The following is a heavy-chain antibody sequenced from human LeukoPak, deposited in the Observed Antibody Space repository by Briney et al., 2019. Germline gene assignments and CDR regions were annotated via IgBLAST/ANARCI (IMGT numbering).Heavy chain of an antibody. CDR3: ARPAYDILTGYFSVAFDI. CDR2: IYYSGST. CDR1: GGSISSSSYY. J-gene: IGHJ3*02. D-gene: IGHD3-9*01. Sequence: PSETLSLTCTVSGGSISSSSYYWGWIRQPPGKGLEWIGRIYYSGSTCYNPSLKIRVTISVDTSKNQFSLKLSSVTAADTAFYFYARPAYDILTGYFSVAFDIWGQGTMVTVSS. V-gene: IGHV4-39*01.